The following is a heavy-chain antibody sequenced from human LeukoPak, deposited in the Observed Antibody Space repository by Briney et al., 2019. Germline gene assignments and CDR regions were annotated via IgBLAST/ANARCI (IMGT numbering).Heavy chain of an antibody. V-gene: IGHV4-39*01. CDR2: IFYSGTT. CDR3: ARVLRAAPSFFAS. Sequence: SETLSLTCTVSGGSISSSSYYWGWIRQPPGKGLEWIGNIFYSGTTYYNPSLMSRVTISVDTSKNQFSLKMRSVPAADTAVYYCARVLRAAPSFFASWGQGTLVTVSS. CDR1: GGSISSSSYY. J-gene: IGHJ4*02. D-gene: IGHD2-15*01.